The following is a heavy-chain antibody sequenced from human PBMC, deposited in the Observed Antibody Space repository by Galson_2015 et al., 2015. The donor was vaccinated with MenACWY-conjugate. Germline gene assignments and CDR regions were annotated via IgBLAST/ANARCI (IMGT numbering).Heavy chain of an antibody. CDR3: ARALPYYDILTGIDFDY. Sequence: SLRLSCAASGFTFSSYGLHWVRQAPGKGLEGVAVIWYDGSNKYYADSVKGRFTISRDNSKNTLYLQMNSLRAEDTAVYYCARALPYYDILTGIDFDYWGQGTLVTVSS. CDR2: IWYDGSNK. J-gene: IGHJ4*02. V-gene: IGHV3-33*08. D-gene: IGHD3-9*01. CDR1: GFTFSSYG.